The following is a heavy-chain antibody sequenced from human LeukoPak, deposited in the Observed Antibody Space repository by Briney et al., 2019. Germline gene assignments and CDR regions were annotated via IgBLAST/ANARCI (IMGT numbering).Heavy chain of an antibody. CDR3: AKVGFSEMEWLLYSDH. CDR2: ISGSSGHT. V-gene: IGHV3-23*01. Sequence: GGSLRLSCAASGLTFSSYAMSWVRQAPGKGLEWVSAISGSSGHTYYADSVKGRFTISRDNSKNTLYLQMNSLRAEDTAVDYCAKVGFSEMEWLLYSDHWGQGTLVTVSS. CDR1: GLTFSSYA. D-gene: IGHD3-3*01. J-gene: IGHJ4*02.